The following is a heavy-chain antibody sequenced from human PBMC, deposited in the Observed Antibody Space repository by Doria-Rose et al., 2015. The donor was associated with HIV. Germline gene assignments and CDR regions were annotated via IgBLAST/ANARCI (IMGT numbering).Heavy chain of an antibody. CDR1: GVSLSSPGMG. V-gene: IGHV2-26*01. J-gene: IGHJ4*02. CDR2: IFSDDER. Sequence: SGPVLVKPTETLTLTCTVSGVSLSSPGMGVSWIRQPPGKALEWLANIFSDDERSYKTSLKSRLTSSRGTSKSQEVLTMTDMDPVDTATYYCARIKSSRWYHKYYFDFWGQGTLVIVSA. CDR3: ARIKSSRWYHKYYFDF. D-gene: IGHD6-13*01.